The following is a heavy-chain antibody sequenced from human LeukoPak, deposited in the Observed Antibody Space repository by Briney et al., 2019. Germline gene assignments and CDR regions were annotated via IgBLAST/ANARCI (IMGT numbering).Heavy chain of an antibody. CDR1: GFTFDDYA. Sequence: PGRSLRLSCAASGFTFDDYAMHWVRQAPGKGLEWVSGISWYSGSVGYADSVKGRFTISRDNAKNSLYLQKNSLRAEDTALYYCAKTMGGATPFDYWGQGTLVTVSS. CDR2: ISWYSGSV. V-gene: IGHV3-9*01. D-gene: IGHD1-26*01. CDR3: AKTMGGATPFDY. J-gene: IGHJ4*02.